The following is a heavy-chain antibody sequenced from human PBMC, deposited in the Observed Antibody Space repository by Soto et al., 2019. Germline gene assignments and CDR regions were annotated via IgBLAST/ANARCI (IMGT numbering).Heavy chain of an antibody. CDR2: ISNSGGST. D-gene: IGHD2-21*02. V-gene: IGHV3-23*01. CDR3: AKNPYCGGDCELYYFDY. CDR1: GFTFSTYA. Sequence: GGSLRLSCAASGFTFSTYAMTWVRQAPGKGLEWVSAISNSGGSTYYADSVKGRFTISRDNSKNTLYLQMNSLRADDTAVYYCAKNPYCGGDCELYYFDYWGQGTLVTVSS. J-gene: IGHJ4*02.